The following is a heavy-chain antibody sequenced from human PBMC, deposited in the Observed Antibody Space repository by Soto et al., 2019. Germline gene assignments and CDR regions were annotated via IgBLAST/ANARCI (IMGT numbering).Heavy chain of an antibody. D-gene: IGHD1-26*01. CDR1: GDSVSSNSAG. Sequence: SPTLSLPCALPGDSVSSNSAGRSWVRQSPSRGLEWLRRTYYRSKWYDDYAVSVRGRITIKPDISKNQYSLQLNSVTPEDTAVYLCAGGEKYSGRIFDYRGQGTLVTVSS. CDR3: AGGEKYSGRIFDY. CDR2: TYYRSKWYD. V-gene: IGHV6-1*01. J-gene: IGHJ4*01.